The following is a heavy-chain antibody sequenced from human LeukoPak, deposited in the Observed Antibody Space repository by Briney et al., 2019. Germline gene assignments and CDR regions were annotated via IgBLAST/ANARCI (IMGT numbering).Heavy chain of an antibody. J-gene: IGHJ5*02. V-gene: IGHV3-7*01. CDR1: ELNFSSSW. CDR3: ARGLRWFDP. CDR2: IKQDGSEK. Sequence: GRSLSLPCAASELNFSSSWKTGVLGARGKVKEWVANIKQDGSEKYYVDSVKGRFTISRDNAKNSLYLQMNSLRAEDTAVYYCARGLRWFDPWGQGTLVTVSS.